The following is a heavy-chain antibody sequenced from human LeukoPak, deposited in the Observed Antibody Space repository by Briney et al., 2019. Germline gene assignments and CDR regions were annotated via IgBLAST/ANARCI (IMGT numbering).Heavy chain of an antibody. CDR3: AREGRPQWLEERAYYFDY. CDR2: IYSGGST. J-gene: IGHJ4*02. CDR1: GFTVSSNY. Sequence: GGSLRLSCAASGFTVSSNYMSWVRQAPGKGLEWVSVIYSGGSTYYADSVKGRFTISRDNSKNTLYLQMNSLRVGDTAVYYCAREGRPQWLEERAYYFDYWGQGTLVTVSS. V-gene: IGHV3-53*01. D-gene: IGHD6-19*01.